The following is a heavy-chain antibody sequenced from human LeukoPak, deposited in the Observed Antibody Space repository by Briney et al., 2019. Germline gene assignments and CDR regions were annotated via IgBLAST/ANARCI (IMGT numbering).Heavy chain of an antibody. J-gene: IGHJ6*03. CDR2: ISYDGSNK. D-gene: IGHD3-10*01. V-gene: IGHV3-30*01. CDR3: ARDGQRVSGYYYMDV. CDR1: GFTFSSYA. Sequence: GRSLRLSCAASGFTFSSYAMHWVRQAPGKGLEWVAVISYDGSNKYYADSVKGRFTISRDNSKNTLYLQMNSLRAEDTAVYYCARDGQRVSGYYYMDVWGKATTVTVSS.